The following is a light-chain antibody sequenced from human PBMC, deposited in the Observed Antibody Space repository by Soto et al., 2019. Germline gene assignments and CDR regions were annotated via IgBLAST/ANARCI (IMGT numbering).Light chain of an antibody. CDR3: SSHTPSNTRV. V-gene: IGLV2-14*03. Sequence: QSALTQPASVSGSPGQSIAISCTGTSSDVGAYDFVSWYQQHPDKAPKLLIYEVSNRPSGVSDRFSGSKSVNTATLTISGLQAEDDADYYFSSHTPSNTRVFGTGTKLTVL. CDR2: EVS. J-gene: IGLJ1*01. CDR1: SSDVGAYDF.